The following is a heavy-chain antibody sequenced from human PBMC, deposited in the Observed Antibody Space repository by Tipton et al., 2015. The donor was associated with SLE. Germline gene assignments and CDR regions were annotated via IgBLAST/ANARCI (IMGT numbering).Heavy chain of an antibody. D-gene: IGHD3-10*01. CDR3: ATEGSGTYYQEYFQH. Sequence: SLRLSCAASGFTVSSNYMSWVRQAPGKGLEWVSVIYSGGSTYYADSVKGRFTISRDNSKNTVFLQMNSLRAEDTALYYCATEGSGTYYQEYFQHWGQGTLVTVSS. V-gene: IGHV3-66*02. CDR2: IYSGGST. J-gene: IGHJ1*01. CDR1: GFTVSSNY.